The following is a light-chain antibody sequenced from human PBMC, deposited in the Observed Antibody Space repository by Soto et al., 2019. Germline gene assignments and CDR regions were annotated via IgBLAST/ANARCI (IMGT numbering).Light chain of an antibody. CDR2: EAS. J-gene: IGKJ2*03. CDR1: QSISKW. Sequence: DIQMTQSPSTLSASVGDRVTITCRATQSISKWLAWYQQKPGKAPKLLIFEASSLDSGVPSSFSGSGSGTEFSLTISSLEPDDFATYYCEHQSYRLGQGTRLEIK. CDR3: EHQSYR. V-gene: IGKV1-5*03.